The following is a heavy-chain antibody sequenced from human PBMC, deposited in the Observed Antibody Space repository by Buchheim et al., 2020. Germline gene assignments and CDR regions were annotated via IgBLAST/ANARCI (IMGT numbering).Heavy chain of an antibody. J-gene: IGHJ5*02. Sequence: QVQLVQSGAEVKKPGASVKVSCKASGYTFTSYYMHWVRQAPGQGLEWMGIINPSGGSTSYAQKFQGRVTMTRDTSTSTVYMELSSLRSEDTAVYYCARDFKIVVVPAAMLYSCWFDPWGQGTL. CDR3: ARDFKIVVVPAAMLYSCWFDP. V-gene: IGHV1-46*01. D-gene: IGHD2-2*01. CDR1: GYTFTSYY. CDR2: INPSGGST.